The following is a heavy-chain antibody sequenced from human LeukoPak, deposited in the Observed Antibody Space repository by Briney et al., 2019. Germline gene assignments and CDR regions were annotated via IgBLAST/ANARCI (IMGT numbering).Heavy chain of an antibody. CDR1: GYIFTSYW. D-gene: IGHD6-13*01. Sequence: GASLQISCQGSGYIFTSYWIGWVRQMPGKGLEWMGIIYPGDSDTRYSPSFQGQVTISADKSISTAYLQWSSLKASDTAMYYCASSSSRNLDFDYWGQGTLVTVSS. J-gene: IGHJ4*02. V-gene: IGHV5-51*01. CDR2: IYPGDSDT. CDR3: ASSSSRNLDFDY.